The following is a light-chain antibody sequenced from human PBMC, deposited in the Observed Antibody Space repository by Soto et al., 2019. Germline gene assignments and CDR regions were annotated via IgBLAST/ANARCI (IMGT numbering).Light chain of an antibody. CDR1: QSIGNY. V-gene: IGKV1-39*01. CDR3: HQSYSTLFT. Sequence: DIQMTQSPSSLSASVGDRVIITCRASQSIGNYLNWYQQKPGKAPTLVIYGASSLQSGVPSRFSGSGSGTDFTLTISSLQPEDFATYYCHQSYSTLFTFGPGTKVDVK. J-gene: IGKJ3*01. CDR2: GAS.